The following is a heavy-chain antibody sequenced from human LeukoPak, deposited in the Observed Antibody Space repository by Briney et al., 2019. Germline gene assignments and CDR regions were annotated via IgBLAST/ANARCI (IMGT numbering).Heavy chain of an antibody. V-gene: IGHV4-34*01. CDR2: INHSGST. Sequence: TSETLSLTCAVYGGSFSGYYWSWIRQPPGKGLEWIGEINHSGSTNYNPSLKSRVTISVDTSKNQFSLKLSSVTAADTAVYYCARGLRFLGWFYSANWFDPWGQGTLVTVSS. CDR1: GGSFSGYY. J-gene: IGHJ5*02. CDR3: ARGLRFLGWFYSANWFDP. D-gene: IGHD3-3*01.